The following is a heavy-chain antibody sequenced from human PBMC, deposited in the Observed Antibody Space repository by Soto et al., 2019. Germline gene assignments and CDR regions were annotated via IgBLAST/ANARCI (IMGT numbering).Heavy chain of an antibody. CDR1: GGTFSSYA. CDR2: IIPIFGTA. CDR3: AHRKDPGRPNDAFDI. V-gene: IGHV1-69*01. J-gene: IGHJ3*02. Sequence: QVQLVQSGAEVKKPGSSVKVSCKASGGTFSSYAISWVRQAPGQGLEWMGGIIPIFGTANYAQKFQGRVKSTADESTSTAYMELSSLRSEDTAVYYCAHRKDPGRPNDAFDIWGQGTMVTVSS.